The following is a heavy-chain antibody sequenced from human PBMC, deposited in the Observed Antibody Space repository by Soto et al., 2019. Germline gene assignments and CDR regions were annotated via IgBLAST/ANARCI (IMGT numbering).Heavy chain of an antibody. CDR2: INPKSGGT. CDR3: ARGGGYCSGGTYYLYGMDV. Sequence: ASVKVSCKSSEYTFAGYYMHWVRQAPGQGLEWMGWINPKSGGTNYAQKFQGWVTMTRDTSIRTAYMELRRLKSDDTAVYYCARGGGYCSGGTYYLYGMDVWGQGTTVTVSS. CDR1: EYTFAGYY. V-gene: IGHV1-2*04. D-gene: IGHD2-15*01. J-gene: IGHJ6*02.